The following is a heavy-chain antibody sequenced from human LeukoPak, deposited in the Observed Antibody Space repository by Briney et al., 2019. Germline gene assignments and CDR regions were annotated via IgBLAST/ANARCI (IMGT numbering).Heavy chain of an antibody. CDR2: ISAYNGNT. Sequence: ASVKVSCKASGGTFSSYAISWVRQAPGQGLEWMGWISAYNGNTNYAQKFQGRVTITRDTSASTAYMELSSLRSEDTAVYYCARDGDDTMVRGVPGYWGQGTLVTVSS. V-gene: IGHV1-18*01. CDR1: GGTFSSYA. J-gene: IGHJ4*02. D-gene: IGHD3-10*01. CDR3: ARDGDDTMVRGVPGY.